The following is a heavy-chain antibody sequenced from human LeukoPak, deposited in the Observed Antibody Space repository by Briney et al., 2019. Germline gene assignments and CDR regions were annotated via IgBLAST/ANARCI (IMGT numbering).Heavy chain of an antibody. CDR3: ARDGQKYYDFWSGYPYYFDY. J-gene: IGHJ4*02. D-gene: IGHD3-3*01. CDR1: GGSFSGYY. Sequence: SETLSLTCAVYGGSFSGYYWSWIRQPPGKGLEWIGEINHSGSTNYNPSLKSRVTISVDTSKNQFSLKLSSVTAADTAVYYCARDGQKYYDFWSGYPYYFDYWGQGTLATVSS. CDR2: INHSGST. V-gene: IGHV4-34*01.